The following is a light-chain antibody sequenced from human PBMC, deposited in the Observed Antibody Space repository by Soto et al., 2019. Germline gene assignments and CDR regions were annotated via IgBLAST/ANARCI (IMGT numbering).Light chain of an antibody. J-gene: IGLJ2*01. CDR1: NIGANS. CDR2: DDS. CDR3: QVWDSRRGV. V-gene: IGLV3-21*02. Sequence: SYELTQTPSVSVAPGQTARITCGGDNIGANSVHWYQQKPGQAPILVVYDDSDRPSGIPERFSGSNSGNTAALTITRVEGGDEADYHCQVWDSRRGVFGGGPKLTVL.